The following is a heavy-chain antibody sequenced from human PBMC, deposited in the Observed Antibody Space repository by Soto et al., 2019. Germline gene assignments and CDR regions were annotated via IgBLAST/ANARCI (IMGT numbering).Heavy chain of an antibody. J-gene: IGHJ6*03. D-gene: IGHD6-6*01. CDR1: GGTFSSYT. CDR2: IIPILGIA. Sequence: ASVKVSCKASGGTFSSYTISWVRQAPGQGLEWMGRIIPILGIANYAQKFQGRVTITADKSTSTAYMELSSLRSEDTAVYYCARPASLSYYFYYMDVWGKGTTVTVSS. CDR3: ARPASLSYYFYYMDV. V-gene: IGHV1-69*02.